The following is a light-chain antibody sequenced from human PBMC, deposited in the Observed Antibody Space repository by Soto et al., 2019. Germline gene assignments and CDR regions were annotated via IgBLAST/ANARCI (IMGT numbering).Light chain of an antibody. J-gene: IGKJ5*01. CDR1: QSVVSSY. CDR2: GSS. Sequence: EILLTQSPGTLSLSPGERATLSCRASQSVVSSYVAWYQQTPGQAPRLLIYGSSNRATGIPDRFSVSGSGTDFTLTISRLEPEDFAVYYCQQRSNWPLITFGQGTRLEIK. V-gene: IGKV3D-20*02. CDR3: QQRSNWPLIT.